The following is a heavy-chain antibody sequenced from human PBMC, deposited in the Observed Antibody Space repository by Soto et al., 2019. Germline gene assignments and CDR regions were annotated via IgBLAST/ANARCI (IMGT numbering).Heavy chain of an antibody. CDR1: GMSFSGYY. J-gene: IGHJ6*02. D-gene: IGHD2-2*01. CDR3: AKLAGYCSGTRCCGHYAMDV. V-gene: IGHV4-34*01. CDR2: INHSGST. Sequence: SATLSLTCAVYGMSFSGYYWSRIRQPPGKGLEWIGEINHSGSTNYNPSLQSRVTISVDTSKNQFSLKLTSVTAADTAVYYCAKLAGYCSGTRCCGHYAMDVWGQRTTVTVS.